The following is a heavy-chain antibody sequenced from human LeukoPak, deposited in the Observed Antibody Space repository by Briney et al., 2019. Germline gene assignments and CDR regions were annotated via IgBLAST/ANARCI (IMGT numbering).Heavy chain of an antibody. CDR3: ARVSSYDSSGYHFDY. Sequence: GGSLRLSCAASGLTFSSYEMNWVRQAPGKGLEWVSYISSSGSTIYYADSVKGRFTISRDNAENSLYLQMNSLRAEDTAVYYCARVSSYDSSGYHFDYWGQGTLVTVSS. V-gene: IGHV3-48*03. J-gene: IGHJ4*02. D-gene: IGHD3-22*01. CDR2: ISSSGSTI. CDR1: GLTFSSYE.